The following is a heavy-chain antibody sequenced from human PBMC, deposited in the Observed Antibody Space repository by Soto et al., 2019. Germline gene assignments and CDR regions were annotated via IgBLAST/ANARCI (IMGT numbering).Heavy chain of an antibody. D-gene: IGHD3-22*01. Sequence: SETHSLTCAVSGYYISSGYYWGWIRQPPGKGLEWIGNVFHSPSTSTNPSLDGRVAISVDTSKNEFFLKLSSVTAADTAVYFCARSAFYADSTGSYHVFDPWGQGTLVTVSS. V-gene: IGHV4-38-2*01. CDR3: ARSAFYADSTGSYHVFDP. J-gene: IGHJ5*02. CDR1: GYYISSGYY. CDR2: VFHSPST.